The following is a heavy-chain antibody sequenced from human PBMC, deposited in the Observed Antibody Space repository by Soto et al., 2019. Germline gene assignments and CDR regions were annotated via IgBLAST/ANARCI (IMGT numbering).Heavy chain of an antibody. Sequence: ASVKVSCTASGYTFTSYGISWVRQAPGQGLEWMGWISAYNGNTNYAQKLQGRVTMTTDTSTSTAYMELRSLRSDDTAVYYCARYFDWLSEPHRYYFDYWGQGTLVTVSS. CDR2: ISAYNGNT. J-gene: IGHJ4*02. D-gene: IGHD3-9*01. V-gene: IGHV1-18*01. CDR1: GYTFTSYG. CDR3: ARYFDWLSEPHRYYFDY.